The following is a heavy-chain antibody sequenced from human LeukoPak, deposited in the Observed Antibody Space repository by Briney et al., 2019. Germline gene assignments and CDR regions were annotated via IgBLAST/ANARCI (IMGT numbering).Heavy chain of an antibody. D-gene: IGHD6-13*01. V-gene: IGHV3-23*01. CDR2: ISGSGGNT. CDR3: AKSRGYSNTSPFDH. J-gene: IGHJ4*02. CDR1: GFTFNSYA. Sequence: GGSLRLSCAASGFTFNSYAMSWVRQAPGKGLEWVSGISGSGGNTYYADSVKGRFTISRDNSRNTLYLQMNSLTAEETAVYYCAKSRGYSNTSPFDHWGQGTLVAVSS.